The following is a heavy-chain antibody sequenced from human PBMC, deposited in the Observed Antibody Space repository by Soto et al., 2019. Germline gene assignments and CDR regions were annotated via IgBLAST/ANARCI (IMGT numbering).Heavy chain of an antibody. Sequence: GGSLRLSCATSGFTFSSYGMHWVRQAPGKGLEWVAVISYDGSNKYYADSVKGRFTISRDNSKNTLYLQMNSLRAEDTAVYYCAKGRGIQLWTTFGYWGQGTLVTVSS. CDR1: GFTFSSYG. V-gene: IGHV3-30*18. CDR2: ISYDGSNK. D-gene: IGHD5-18*01. J-gene: IGHJ4*02. CDR3: AKGRGIQLWTTFGY.